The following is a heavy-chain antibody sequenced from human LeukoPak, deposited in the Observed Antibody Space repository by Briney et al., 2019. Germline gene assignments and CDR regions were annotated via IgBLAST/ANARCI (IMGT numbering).Heavy chain of an antibody. J-gene: IGHJ4*02. V-gene: IGHV4-34*01. CDR3: ARDSNSGWYREYYFDY. D-gene: IGHD6-19*01. CDR1: GGSFSGYY. CDR2: INHSGST. Sequence: PSETLSLTCAVYGGSFSGYYWSWIRQPPGKGLEWIGEINHSGSTNYNPSLKSRVTISVDTSKNQFSLKLSSVTAADTAVYYCARDSNSGWYREYYFDYWGQGTLVTVSS.